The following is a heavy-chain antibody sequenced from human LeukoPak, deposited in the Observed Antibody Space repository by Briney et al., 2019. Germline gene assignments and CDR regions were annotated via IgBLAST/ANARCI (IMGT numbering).Heavy chain of an antibody. J-gene: IGHJ3*02. CDR1: GFTFSSYA. CDR3: AKGPPGGYSYGRPNAFDI. CDR2: ISGSGGST. V-gene: IGHV3-23*01. D-gene: IGHD5-18*01. Sequence: GGSLRLSCAASGFTFSSYAMGWVRQAPGKGLEWVSAISGSGGSTYYADSVKGRFTISRDNSKNTLYLQMNSLRAEDTAVYYCAKGPPGGYSYGRPNAFDIWGQGTMVTVSS.